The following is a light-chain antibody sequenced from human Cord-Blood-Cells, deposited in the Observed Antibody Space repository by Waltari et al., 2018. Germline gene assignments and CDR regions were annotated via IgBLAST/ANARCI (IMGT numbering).Light chain of an antibody. CDR3: QSYDSSLSGWV. CDR2: VNS. CDR1: SYTIGAGYV. Sequence: QSVLTPPPSVSGAPGQSGTISRTRSSYTIGAGYVVHCYPQLPGTAPKLCIYVNSNRPSGVPDRFSGSKAGTSASLAITGLQAEDEADYYCQSYDSSLSGWVFGGGTKLTVL. J-gene: IGLJ3*02. V-gene: IGLV1-40*01.